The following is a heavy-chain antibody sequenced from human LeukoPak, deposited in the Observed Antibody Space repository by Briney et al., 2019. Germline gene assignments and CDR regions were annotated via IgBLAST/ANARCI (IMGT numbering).Heavy chain of an antibody. V-gene: IGHV4-31*03. D-gene: IGHD3-3*01. Sequence: SETLSLTCTVSGGSISSSSYYWSWIRQHPGKALEWIGYIYYSGNTYYNPSLKSRVTISVDTSKNQFSVKLSSVTAADTAVYYCARVGSGSDFWSGYYFDYWGQGNLVTVSS. CDR1: GGSISSSSYY. CDR3: ARVGSGSDFWSGYYFDY. CDR2: IYYSGNT. J-gene: IGHJ4*02.